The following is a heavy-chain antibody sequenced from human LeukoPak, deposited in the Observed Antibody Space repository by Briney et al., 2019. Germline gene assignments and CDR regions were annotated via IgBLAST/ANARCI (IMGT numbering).Heavy chain of an antibody. CDR3: AKDRSVVYAMYYFDY. V-gene: IGHV3-30*02. CDR2: IRYDGSNK. CDR1: GFTFSSYG. Sequence: GGSLRLSCAASGFTFSSYGMHWVRQAPGKGLEWVAFIRYDGSNKYYADSVKGRFTISRDNSKNTLYLQMNSLRAEDTAVYYCAKDRSVVYAMYYFDYWGQGTLVTVSS. D-gene: IGHD2-8*02. J-gene: IGHJ4*02.